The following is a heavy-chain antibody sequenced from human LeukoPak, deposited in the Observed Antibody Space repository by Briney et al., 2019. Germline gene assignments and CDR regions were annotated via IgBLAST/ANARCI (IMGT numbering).Heavy chain of an antibody. J-gene: IGHJ5*02. V-gene: IGHV3-30*04. CDR2: ISYDESNK. CDR1: GFTFSSYA. Sequence: GRSLRLSCAASGFTFSSYAMHWVRQAPGKGLEWVAVISYDESNKYYADSVKGRFTISRGNSKNTLYLQMNSLRAEDTAVYYCARDTPYGDYGWHNWFDLWGQGTLVTVSS. D-gene: IGHD4-17*01. CDR3: ARDTPYGDYGWHNWFDL.